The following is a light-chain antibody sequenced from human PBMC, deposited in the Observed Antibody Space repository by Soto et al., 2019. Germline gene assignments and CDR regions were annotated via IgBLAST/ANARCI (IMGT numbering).Light chain of an antibody. Sequence: DIVMTQSPDSLAVSLGERATINCKSSQSVLYSSNNKNYLAWYQQQPGQPPKLLIYWASTRESGVPDRFSDSGSGTDFTRTISSIQAEDVAVYYCQQYYSAPYTFGQGTKLEIK. J-gene: IGKJ2*01. CDR2: WAS. CDR1: QSVLYSSNNKNY. CDR3: QQYYSAPYT. V-gene: IGKV4-1*01.